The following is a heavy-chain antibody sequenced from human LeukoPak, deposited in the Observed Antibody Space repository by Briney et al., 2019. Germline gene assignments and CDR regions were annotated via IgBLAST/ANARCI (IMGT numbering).Heavy chain of an antibody. Sequence: GGSLRLSCAASGFTFSSYAMSWVRQAPGKGLEWVANIKQDGSEKYYMDSVKGRFTISRDNAKNSLYLQMNSLRAEDTAVYYCGTTVTTGRRYWGQGTLVTVFS. CDR2: IKQDGSEK. CDR3: GTTVTTGRRY. J-gene: IGHJ4*02. CDR1: GFTFSSYA. V-gene: IGHV3-7*01. D-gene: IGHD4-17*01.